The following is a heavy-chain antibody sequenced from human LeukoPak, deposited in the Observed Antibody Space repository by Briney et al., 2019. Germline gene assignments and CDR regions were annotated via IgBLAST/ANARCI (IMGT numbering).Heavy chain of an antibody. J-gene: IGHJ3*02. CDR1: GASFSGYY. Sequence: PSETLSLTCAVYGASFSGYYWSWIRQPPGKGLEWIGYIYYSGSTNYNPSLKSRVTISVDTSKNQFSLKLSSVTAADTAVYYCARERAMVRGVIITYLAFDIWGQGTMVTVSS. CDR2: IYYSGST. CDR3: ARERAMVRGVIITYLAFDI. D-gene: IGHD3-10*01. V-gene: IGHV4-59*01.